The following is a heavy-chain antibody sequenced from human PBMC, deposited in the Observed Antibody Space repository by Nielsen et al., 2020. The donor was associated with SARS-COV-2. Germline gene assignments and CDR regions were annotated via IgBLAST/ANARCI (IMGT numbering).Heavy chain of an antibody. Sequence: GGSLRLSCAASGFTVSSNYMSWVRQAPGKGLEWVSSIGAIDGSTNYAESLRGRFTISRDNSKNTLYLQINSLRAEDTAMYYCAKNPSRRDYGADYWGQGTLVTVSP. CDR2: IGAIDGST. CDR3: AKNPSRRDYGADY. V-gene: IGHV3-23*01. CDR1: GFTVSSNY. D-gene: IGHD4-17*01. J-gene: IGHJ4*02.